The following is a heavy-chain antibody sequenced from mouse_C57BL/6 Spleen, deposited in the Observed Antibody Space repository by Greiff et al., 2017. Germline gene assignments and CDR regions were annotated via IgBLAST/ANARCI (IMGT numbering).Heavy chain of an antibody. J-gene: IGHJ3*01. V-gene: IGHV1-82*01. CDR2: IYPGDGDT. Sequence: LQESGPELVKPGASVKISCKASGYAFSSYCMNWVKQRPGKGLEWIGRIYPGDGDTNYNGKFKGKATLTADKSSNTAYMQISSLTSEDAAVFYCAGSELGYDEAWFAYWGQGTLVTVSA. CDR1: GYAFSSYC. D-gene: IGHD2-2*01. CDR3: AGSELGYDEAWFAY.